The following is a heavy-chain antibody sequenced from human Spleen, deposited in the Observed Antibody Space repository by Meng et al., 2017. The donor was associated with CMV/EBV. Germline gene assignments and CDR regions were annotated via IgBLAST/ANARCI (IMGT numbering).Heavy chain of an antibody. Sequence: SVKVSCKASGGTFSNYAIDWVRQAPGQGREWMGGIIPMLGIANTAERFQGRVTVTADNSTSTVYMELSSLRSEDTAVYYCARGSARYCSTSSCYFDYWGQGTLVTVSS. D-gene: IGHD2-2*01. J-gene: IGHJ4*02. CDR1: GGTFSNYA. V-gene: IGHV1-69*10. CDR2: IIPMLGIA. CDR3: ARGSARYCSTSSCYFDY.